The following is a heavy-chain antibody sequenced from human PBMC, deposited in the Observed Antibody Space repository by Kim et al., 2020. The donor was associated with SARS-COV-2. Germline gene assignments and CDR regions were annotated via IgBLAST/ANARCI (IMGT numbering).Heavy chain of an antibody. V-gene: IGHV3-30*04. J-gene: IGHJ3*02. CDR3: ASDIVVVVAATLWAFDI. CDR2: ISYDGSNK. CDR1: GFTFSSYA. Sequence: GGSLRLSCAASGFTFSSYAMHWVRQAPGKGLEWVAVISYDGSNKYYADSVKGRFTISRDNSKNTLYLQMNSLRAEDTAVYYCASDIVVVVAATLWAFDIWGQGTMVTVSS. D-gene: IGHD2-15*01.